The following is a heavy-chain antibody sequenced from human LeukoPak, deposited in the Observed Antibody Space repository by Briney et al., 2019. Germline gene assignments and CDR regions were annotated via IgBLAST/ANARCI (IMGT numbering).Heavy chain of an antibody. CDR2: ISRSSNYI. J-gene: IGHJ5*02. Sequence: GGSLRLSCEVSGFTFGSYSMNWVRQAPGKGLEWVSSISRSSNYIYYAASLKGRFTISRDNAKNSLYLQMNSLRAEDTAMYYCAKTQQLGSYNWFDPWGQGTLVTVSS. V-gene: IGHV3-21*01. D-gene: IGHD6-13*01. CDR3: AKTQQLGSYNWFDP. CDR1: GFTFGSYS.